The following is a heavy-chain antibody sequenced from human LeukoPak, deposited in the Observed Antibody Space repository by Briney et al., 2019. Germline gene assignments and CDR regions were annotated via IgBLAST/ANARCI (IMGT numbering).Heavy chain of an antibody. CDR2: IHSGGST. CDR3: ARELGITGTVFGY. V-gene: IGHV3-66*02. D-gene: IGHD1-20*01. Sequence: GGSLRLSCAASGFTVSSNYMSWVRQAPGKGLEWVSVIHSGGSTYYADSVKGRFTISRDNSKNTLYLQMNSLRAEDTAVYYCARELGITGTVFGYWGQGTLVTVSS. J-gene: IGHJ4*02. CDR1: GFTVSSNY.